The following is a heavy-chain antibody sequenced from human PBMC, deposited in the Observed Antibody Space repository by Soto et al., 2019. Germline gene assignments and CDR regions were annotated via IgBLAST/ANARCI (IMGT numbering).Heavy chain of an antibody. J-gene: IGHJ6*02. V-gene: IGHV4-59*01. D-gene: IGHD3-3*01. CDR3: ARGPSIAYYDFWSGYYTPPYYYGMDV. Sequence: SETLSLTCTVSGGSISSYYGSWIRQPPGKGLEGIGYTYYSGSTNYNPSLKSRVTISVDTSKNQFSLKLSSVTAADTAVYYCARGPSIAYYDFWSGYYTPPYYYGMDVWGQGTTVTVSS. CDR1: GGSISSYY. CDR2: TYYSGST.